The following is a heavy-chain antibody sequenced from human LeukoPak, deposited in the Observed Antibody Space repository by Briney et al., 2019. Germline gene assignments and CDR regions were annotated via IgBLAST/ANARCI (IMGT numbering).Heavy chain of an antibody. J-gene: IGHJ4*02. Sequence: RASVKVSCKASGYTFTSYGISWVRQAPGQGLEWMGWISAYNGNTNYAQKLQGRVTMTTDTSTSTAYMELRSLRSDDTAVYYCARVDYDFWSGYYSEFDYWGQGTLVTVSS. D-gene: IGHD3-3*01. CDR2: ISAYNGNT. V-gene: IGHV1-18*01. CDR1: GYTFTSYG. CDR3: ARVDYDFWSGYYSEFDY.